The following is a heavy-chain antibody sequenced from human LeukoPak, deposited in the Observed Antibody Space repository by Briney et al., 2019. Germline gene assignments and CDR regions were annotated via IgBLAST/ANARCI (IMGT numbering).Heavy chain of an antibody. V-gene: IGHV1-46*01. D-gene: IGHD6-19*01. Sequence: ASVKVSCKASGYTFASYYMHWVRQAPGQGLEWMGIINPSGGSTSYAQKFQGRVTMTRDTSTSTVYMELSSLRSEDTAVYYCARDLSSGWYFDYWGQGTLVTVSS. J-gene: IGHJ4*02. CDR1: GYTFASYY. CDR2: INPSGGST. CDR3: ARDLSSGWYFDY.